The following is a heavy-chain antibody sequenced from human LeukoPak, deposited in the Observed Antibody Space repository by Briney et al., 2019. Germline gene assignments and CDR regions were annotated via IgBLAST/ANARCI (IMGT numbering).Heavy chain of an antibody. V-gene: IGHV3-30-3*01. D-gene: IGHD3-22*01. CDR2: ISYDGSNK. CDR3: ARDWDIVVGYSSGLNDAFDI. Sequence: PGRSLRLSCAASGFTFSSYAMHWVRQAPGKGLEWVAVISYDGSNKYYADSVRGRFTISRDNSKNTLYLQMNSLRAEDTAVYYCARDWDIVVGYSSGLNDAFDIWGQGTMVTVSS. CDR1: GFTFSSYA. J-gene: IGHJ3*02.